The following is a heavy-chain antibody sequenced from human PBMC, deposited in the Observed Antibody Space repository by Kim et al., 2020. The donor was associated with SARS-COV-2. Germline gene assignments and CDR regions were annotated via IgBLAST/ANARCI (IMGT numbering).Heavy chain of an antibody. CDR3: ARDIAAAGTEFDY. D-gene: IGHD6-13*01. CDR2: INHSGST. CDR1: GGSFSGYY. J-gene: IGHJ4*02. V-gene: IGHV4-34*01. Sequence: SETLSLTCAVYGGSFSGYYWSWIRQPPGKGLEWIGEINHSGSTNYNPSLKSRVTISVDTSKNQFSLKLSSVTAADTAVYYCARDIAAAGTEFDYWGQGTLVTVSS.